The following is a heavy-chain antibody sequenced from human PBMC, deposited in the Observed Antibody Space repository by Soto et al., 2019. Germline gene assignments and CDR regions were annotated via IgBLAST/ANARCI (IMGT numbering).Heavy chain of an antibody. V-gene: IGHV1-2*02. Sequence: QVQLVQSGAEVKKPGASVKVSCRASGYTFTGYYMHWVRQAPGQGLEWMGWINPNSGGTNYAQKFQGRVTMTRDTSISTSYMELSRLRSDDTAVYYCARGIQLWLFGGSGSIGYWGQGTLVTVSS. D-gene: IGHD5-18*01. J-gene: IGHJ4*02. CDR2: INPNSGGT. CDR3: ARGIQLWLFGGSGSIGY. CDR1: GYTFTGYY.